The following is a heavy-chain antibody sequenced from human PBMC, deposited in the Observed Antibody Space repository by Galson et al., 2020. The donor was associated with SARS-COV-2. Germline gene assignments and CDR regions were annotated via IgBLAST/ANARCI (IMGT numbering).Heavy chain of an antibody. CDR1: GFTFGHYA. CDR2: VSWNSHLI. J-gene: IGHJ5*02. V-gene: IGHV3-9*01. CDR3: AKDSDGDYFGDSWFDP. D-gene: IGHD4-17*01. Sequence: TGGSLRLSCAASGFTFGHYAMHWVRQAPGKGLEWVSGVSWNSHLIGYADSVRGRFTASRDNAKNLLYLQMNSLRGDDTAFYYCAKDSDGDYFGDSWFDPWGQGTLVTVSS.